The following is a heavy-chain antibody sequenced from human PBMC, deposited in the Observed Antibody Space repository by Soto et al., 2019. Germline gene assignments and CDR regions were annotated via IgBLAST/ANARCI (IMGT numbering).Heavy chain of an antibody. J-gene: IGHJ4*02. CDR3: ARGGHVVVVTAALDY. D-gene: IGHD2-21*02. CDR2: VNPSGGHT. V-gene: IGHV1-46*01. Sequence: QVQLMQSGAEVKKPGASVKVSCKASGDTFTDYYIHWVRQAPGQGLEWMGTVNPSGGHTTYAQHSLGRVTMTSDTSTSTLYMELTSLTSDYTAIYYCARGGHVVVVTAALDYWGQGTLVTVSS. CDR1: GDTFTDYY.